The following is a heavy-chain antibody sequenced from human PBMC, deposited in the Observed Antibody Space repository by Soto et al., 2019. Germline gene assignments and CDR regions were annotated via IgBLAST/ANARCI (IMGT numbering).Heavy chain of an antibody. J-gene: IGHJ6*02. CDR2: IYYTGSA. CDR1: GGSISSSDYY. D-gene: IGHD3-10*01. Sequence: PSETLSLTCTVSGGSISSSDYYWSWIRQPPGMGLEWFGYIYYTGSAYYNPSLKSRVSISVDTSKNQFSLKLSSVTAADTAVYYCARDTVVRGVSPYYYYGMDVWGQGTTVTVSS. V-gene: IGHV4-30-4*02. CDR3: ARDTVVRGVSPYYYYGMDV.